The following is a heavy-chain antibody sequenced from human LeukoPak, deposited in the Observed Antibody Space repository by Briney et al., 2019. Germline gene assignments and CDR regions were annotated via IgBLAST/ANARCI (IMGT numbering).Heavy chain of an antibody. D-gene: IGHD5-18*01. CDR3: ARGRWKAGMDTPYYFDY. CDR1: GGSVSNYY. CDR2: THTSGST. Sequence: SETLSLTCTVSGGSVSNYYWTWIRQPAGKGLEWIGRTHTSGSTNYNPSLKSRVTMSVDTSKNQFSLKLSSVTAADTAVYYCARGRWKAGMDTPYYFDYWGQGTLVTVSS. J-gene: IGHJ4*02. V-gene: IGHV4-4*07.